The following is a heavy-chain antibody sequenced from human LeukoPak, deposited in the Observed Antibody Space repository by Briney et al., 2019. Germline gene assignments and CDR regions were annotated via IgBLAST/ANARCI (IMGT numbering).Heavy chain of an antibody. CDR2: IYYSGST. Sequence: PSETLSLTCTVSGYSISSGYYWGWIRQPPGKGLEWIGSIYYSGSTYYNPSLKSRVTMSVDTSKNQFSLKLRSVTAADTAVYYCARGASGYDPFDYWGQGTLVTVSS. CDR1: GYSISSGYY. J-gene: IGHJ4*02. CDR3: ARGASGYDPFDY. V-gene: IGHV4-38-2*02. D-gene: IGHD5-12*01.